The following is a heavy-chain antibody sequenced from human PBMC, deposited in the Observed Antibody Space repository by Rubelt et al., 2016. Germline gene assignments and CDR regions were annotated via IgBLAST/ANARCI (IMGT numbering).Heavy chain of an antibody. J-gene: IGHJ4*02. V-gene: IGHV1-24*01. CDR2: FDPDDGET. CDR3: ATVVGRGGEPIDY. D-gene: IGHD1-14*01. CDR1: GGTFSSYA. Sequence: QVQLVQSGAEVKKPGSSVKVYCKASGGTFSSYAISWVRQAPGQGLEWMGGFDPDDGETIYSRKFRGRVTMTEDTSTDTAYMELSSLRSEDTAVYYCATVVGRGGEPIDYWGQGTLVTVYS.